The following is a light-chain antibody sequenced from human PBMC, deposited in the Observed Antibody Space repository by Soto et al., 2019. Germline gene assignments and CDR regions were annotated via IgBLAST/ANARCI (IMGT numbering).Light chain of an antibody. J-gene: IGKJ1*01. CDR2: AAS. CDR1: QGIRND. Sequence: DLQMTQFPSSLSASVGDRVTITCRASQGIRNDLAWYQQKPGKAPKRLIYAASSLQSGVPPRFSGSGPGTEFPLAISSLQPEDFATFYCLHHSTYPFTFGQGTKVEIK. V-gene: IGKV1-17*01. CDR3: LHHSTYPFT.